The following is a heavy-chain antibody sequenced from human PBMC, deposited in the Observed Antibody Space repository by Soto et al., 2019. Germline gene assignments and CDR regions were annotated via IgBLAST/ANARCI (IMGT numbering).Heavy chain of an antibody. D-gene: IGHD2-2*01. CDR1: GYTFTSYG. Sequence: ASVKVSCKASGYTFTSYGISWVRQAPGQGLEWMGWISAYNGNTNYAQKLQGRVTMTTDTSTSTAYMELRSLRSDDTAVYYCARRRGNGGVVPAALYYYYYYMDVWGKGTTVTVSS. V-gene: IGHV1-18*01. CDR3: ARRRGNGGVVPAALYYYYYYMDV. J-gene: IGHJ6*03. CDR2: ISAYNGNT.